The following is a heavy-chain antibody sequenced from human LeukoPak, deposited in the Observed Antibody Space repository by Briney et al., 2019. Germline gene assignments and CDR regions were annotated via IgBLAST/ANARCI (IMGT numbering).Heavy chain of an antibody. CDR1: GFTFSSYS. J-gene: IGHJ4*02. V-gene: IGHV3-48*01. CDR2: ISSSSSNI. Sequence: GGSLRLSCAASGFTFSSYSMNWVRQVPGKGLDWVSYISSSSSNIYYADSVKGRFTISRDNAKNSLYLQMNSLRAEDTAVYYCARGNNYYDSNSYYKYWGQGTLVTVSS. D-gene: IGHD3-22*01. CDR3: ARGNNYYDSNSYYKY.